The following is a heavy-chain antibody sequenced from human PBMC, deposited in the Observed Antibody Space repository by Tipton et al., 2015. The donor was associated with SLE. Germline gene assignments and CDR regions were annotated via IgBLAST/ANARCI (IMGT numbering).Heavy chain of an antibody. CDR3: ARASGGLLPFDY. Sequence: TLSLTCTVSGASVTHYYWSWIRQPPGKGLEWIGYIYDNGNTNYNPSLKSRVTISMDTSMNHFALKLSSVTAADTAVYYCARASGGLLPFDYWGQGTLVTVSS. CDR2: IYDNGNT. D-gene: IGHD3-22*01. J-gene: IGHJ4*02. V-gene: IGHV4-59*02. CDR1: GASVTHYY.